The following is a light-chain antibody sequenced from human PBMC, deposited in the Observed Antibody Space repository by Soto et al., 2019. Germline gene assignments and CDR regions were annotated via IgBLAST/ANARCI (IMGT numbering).Light chain of an antibody. CDR2: RNN. J-gene: IGLJ3*02. CDR1: SSNIGSNY. V-gene: IGLV1-47*01. Sequence: HSVPTQPPSASGTPGQRVTISCSGSSSNIGSNYVYWYQQVPGTAPKLLIYRNNQRPSGVPDRFSGSKSGTSASLAISGLRSEDEADYYCAAWDDSLSGRVFGGGTKVTVL. CDR3: AAWDDSLSGRV.